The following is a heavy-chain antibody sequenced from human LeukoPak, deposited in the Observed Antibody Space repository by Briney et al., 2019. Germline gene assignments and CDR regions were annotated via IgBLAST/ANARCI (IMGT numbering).Heavy chain of an antibody. CDR2: IYYSGRT. D-gene: IGHD6-6*01. CDR3: ATQVGAARTYFDY. CDR1: GGSISSSDYY. Sequence: PSETLSLTCTVSGGSISSSDYYWGWIRQPPGKGLEWIGSIYYSGRTYYNSSLKSRVTISVDTSKNQFSLNLNSVTAADTAVYYCATQVGAARTYFDYWGQGTLVTVSS. V-gene: IGHV4-39*01. J-gene: IGHJ4*02.